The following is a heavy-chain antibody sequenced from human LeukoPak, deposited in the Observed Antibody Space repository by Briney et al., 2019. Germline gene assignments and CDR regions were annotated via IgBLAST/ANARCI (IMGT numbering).Heavy chain of an antibody. V-gene: IGHV1-18*01. CDR3: ARDSSGWSYVYYYYGMDV. CDR2: ISGYNGNT. D-gene: IGHD6-19*01. J-gene: IGHJ6*02. Sequence: ASVKVPCKASGYTFTSYGISWVRQAPGQGLEWMGWISGYNGNTNFAQKLQGRVTMTTDTSTSTAYMELGSLRSDDTAVYYCARDSSGWSYVYYYYGMDVWGQGTTVTVSS. CDR1: GYTFTSYG.